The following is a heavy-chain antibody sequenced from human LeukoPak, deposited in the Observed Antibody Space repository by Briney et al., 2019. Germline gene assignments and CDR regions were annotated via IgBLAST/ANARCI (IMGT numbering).Heavy chain of an antibody. V-gene: IGHV3-23*01. Sequence: PGGSLRLSCAASGFTFSSYAMSWVRQAPGKGLEWVSAISGSGGSTYYADSVKGRFTISRDNSKNTLYLQMNSLRAEDTAVYYCAKSPIQLWPQRSYYYYYMDVWGKGTTVTVSS. CDR2: ISGSGGST. CDR1: GFTFSSYA. D-gene: IGHD5-18*01. CDR3: AKSPIQLWPQRSYYYYYMDV. J-gene: IGHJ6*03.